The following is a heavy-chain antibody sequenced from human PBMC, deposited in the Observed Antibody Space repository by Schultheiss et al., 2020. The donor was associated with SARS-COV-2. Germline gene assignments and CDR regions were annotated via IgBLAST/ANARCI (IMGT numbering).Heavy chain of an antibody. CDR3: ARGPIVYCSSTSCTPLWYFDL. CDR1: GFTFSSYA. CDR2: ISSNGGST. Sequence: GGSLRLSCAASGFTFSSYAMHWVRQAPGKGLEYVSAISSNGGSTYYANSVKGRFTISRDNSKNTLYLQMNSLRAEDTAVYYCARGPIVYCSSTSCTPLWYFDLWAVAPWSPSPQ. V-gene: IGHV3-64*01. J-gene: IGHJ2*01. D-gene: IGHD2-2*01.